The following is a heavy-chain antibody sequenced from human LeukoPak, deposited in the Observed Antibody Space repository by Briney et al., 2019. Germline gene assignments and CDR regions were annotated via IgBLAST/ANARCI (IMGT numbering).Heavy chain of an antibody. CDR3: AKVVLLLTASDAFDF. J-gene: IGHJ3*01. V-gene: IGHV3-23*01. Sequence: GSLRLSCAASGFTFSSNAMSWVRQAPGKGLEWVSTISGNYGSTYYADSVKGRFTISRDNFKNTVFLRMNSLRAEDTAVYYCAKVVLLLTASDAFDFWGQGTKVTVSS. CDR1: GFTFSSNA. D-gene: IGHD2-21*02. CDR2: ISGNYGST.